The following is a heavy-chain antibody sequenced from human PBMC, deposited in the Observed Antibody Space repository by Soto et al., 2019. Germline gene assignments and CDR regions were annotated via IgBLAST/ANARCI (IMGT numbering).Heavy chain of an antibody. CDR3: ARDFSGWGYYYGLDV. V-gene: IGHV4-59*01. CDR2: FYHSGST. J-gene: IGHJ6*02. Sequence: QVQPQESGPRLVKPSETLSLTCTVSGGSISSYYWGWIRQPPGKGLECIGNFYHSGSTNYNPSLKSRVTISFDTSKNQFSLKLTSVTAADTAVYYCARDFSGWGYYYGLDVWGQGTTVTVSS. CDR1: GGSISSYY. D-gene: IGHD6-19*01.